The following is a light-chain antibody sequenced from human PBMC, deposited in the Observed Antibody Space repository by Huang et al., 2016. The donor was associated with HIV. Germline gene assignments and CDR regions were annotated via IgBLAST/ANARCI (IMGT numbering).Light chain of an antibody. V-gene: IGKV1-39*01. CDR2: AAS. CDR3: QQSFNIPLT. J-gene: IGKJ4*01. CDR1: VSISSY. Sequence: DIQMTQSPSSLSASVGDRITITCRASVSISSYLNWYQQRPGKAPKLLIYAASSVQSGVPSRFSGSGSGTDFTLTISSLQPDDFATYYCQQSFNIPLTFGGGTKVEIK.